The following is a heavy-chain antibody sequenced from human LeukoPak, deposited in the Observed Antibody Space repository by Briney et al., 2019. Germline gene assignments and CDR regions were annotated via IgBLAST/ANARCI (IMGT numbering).Heavy chain of an antibody. V-gene: IGHV3-23*01. CDR3: AKAHPKSGSGTFDP. Sequence: GGSLRLSCAASGFTFSSYGMHWVRQGPGKGLEWVSGISVRSRYTYYAQSLKGRFTISRDDSKNTVFLQMNNLRAEDTAVYYCAKAHPKSGSGTFDPWGQGTLVTVSS. CDR2: ISVRSRYT. CDR1: GFTFSSYG. J-gene: IGHJ5*02. D-gene: IGHD1-26*01.